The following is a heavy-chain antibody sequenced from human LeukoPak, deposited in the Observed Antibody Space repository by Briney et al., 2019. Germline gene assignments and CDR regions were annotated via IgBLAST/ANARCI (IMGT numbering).Heavy chain of an antibody. CDR2: INPNSGGT. CDR1: GYTFTGYY. D-gene: IGHD1-26*01. Sequence: GASVKVSCKASGYTFTGYYMHWVRQAPGQGLEWMGWINPNSGGTNYAQKFQGWVTMTRDTSISTAYMELSRLRSDDTAVYYCARGTPYSGSYRGDFDYWGQGTLVTVSS. CDR3: ARGTPYSGSYRGDFDY. J-gene: IGHJ4*02. V-gene: IGHV1-2*04.